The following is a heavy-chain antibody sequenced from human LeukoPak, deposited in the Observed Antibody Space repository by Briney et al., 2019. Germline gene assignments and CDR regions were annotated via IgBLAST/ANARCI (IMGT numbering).Heavy chain of an antibody. V-gene: IGHV3-7*01. CDR1: GFTFSNYW. Sequence: GGSLRLSCAAPGFTFSNYWMSWVRQAPGKGLEWVANISQDGSEVYHGDSVKGRFTISRDNAKNSLNLQIDSLRAEDTAVYYCARDQGSMIVVRTTKWYFDLWGRGTLVTVSS. CDR3: ARDQGSMIVVRTTKWYFDL. J-gene: IGHJ2*01. CDR2: ISQDGSEV. D-gene: IGHD3-22*01.